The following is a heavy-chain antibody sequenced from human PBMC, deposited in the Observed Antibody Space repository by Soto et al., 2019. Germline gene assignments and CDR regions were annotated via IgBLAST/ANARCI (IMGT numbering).Heavy chain of an antibody. CDR3: ARHSIGSSPPADFDY. J-gene: IGHJ4*02. Sequence: PGESLKISCKGSGYSFTSYWISWVRQMPGKGLEWMGRIDPSDSYTNYSPSFQGHVTVSADKSISTAYLQWSSLKASDTAMYYCARHSIGSSPPADFDYWGQGTLVTVSS. CDR2: IDPSDSYT. D-gene: IGHD6-13*01. V-gene: IGHV5-10-1*01. CDR1: GYSFTSYW.